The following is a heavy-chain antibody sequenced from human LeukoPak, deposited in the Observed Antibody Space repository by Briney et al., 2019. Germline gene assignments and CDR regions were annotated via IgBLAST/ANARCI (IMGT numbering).Heavy chain of an antibody. V-gene: IGHV3-23*01. CDR2: IVGSGVSK. CDR1: XXXFXDYX. CDR3: ARGDDSGYYDYFDY. Sequence: SXAXXXXXFXDYXXXGVRQAPGKGLEXVSAIVGSGVSKYSADSVKGRFTISRDNSKNILFLQMNSLRAEDTAMYYCARGDDSGYYDYFDYWGQGALVTVSS. D-gene: IGHD3-22*01. J-gene: IGHJ4*02.